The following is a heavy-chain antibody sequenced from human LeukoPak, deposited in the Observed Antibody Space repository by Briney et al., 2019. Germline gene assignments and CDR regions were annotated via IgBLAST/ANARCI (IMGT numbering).Heavy chain of an antibody. CDR2: ISSSGGST. Sequence: GGSLRLSCAASGFTFSTYGMSWVRQAPGKGLEWVSAISSSGGSTYYADSVKGRFTISRDNSKNTLYLQMNSLRAEDTAVYYCAKDTGPFYGSGSYPDYWGQGTLVTVSS. V-gene: IGHV3-23*01. J-gene: IGHJ4*02. D-gene: IGHD3-10*01. CDR1: GFTFSTYG. CDR3: AKDTGPFYGSGSYPDY.